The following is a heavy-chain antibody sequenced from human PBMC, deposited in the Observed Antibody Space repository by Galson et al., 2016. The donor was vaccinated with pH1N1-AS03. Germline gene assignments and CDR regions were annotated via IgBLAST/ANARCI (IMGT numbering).Heavy chain of an antibody. CDR3: ATTCGTSDSLTHGLDV. Sequence: SLRLSCAASGFTFSNAWIIWVRQAPGKGLEWVGRIKSHSDGRTHDYGAPGKVRLTIARDASKNTLYLQMSSLKTEDTAIYYCATTCGTSDSLTHGLDVWGQGTTVTVSS. J-gene: IGHJ6*02. D-gene: IGHD1-26*01. CDR2: IKSHSDGRTH. CDR1: GFTFSNAW. V-gene: IGHV3-15*01.